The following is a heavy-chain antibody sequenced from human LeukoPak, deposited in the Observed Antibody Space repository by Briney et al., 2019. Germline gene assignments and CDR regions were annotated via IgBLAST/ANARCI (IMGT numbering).Heavy chain of an antibody. CDR1: GYTFANYG. CDR3: ARVTYLRPYQLDC. V-gene: IGHV1-18*01. CDR2: ISLDSGNT. Sequence: GASVKGSCKASGYTFANYGINWVRQAPGQGLEWMGWISLDSGNTGYAQRVQGRVTLTTDTSTSTAYMELRSLRSDDTAVYFCARVTYLRPYQLDCCGQGTLVSISS. D-gene: IGHD2-2*01. J-gene: IGHJ4*02.